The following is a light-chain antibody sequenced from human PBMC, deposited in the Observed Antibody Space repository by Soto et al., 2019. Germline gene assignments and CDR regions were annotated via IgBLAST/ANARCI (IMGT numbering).Light chain of an antibody. CDR3: QQYNSWPPWA. CDR1: QSVSTN. CDR2: GAS. J-gene: IGKJ1*01. Sequence: EIVMTQSPATLSVSPGERATLSCRASQSVSTNLAWYQQKPCQAPRLLIYGASTRATDIPARFSGSGSGTEFTLTISSLQSEDVAVYYCQQYNSWPPWAFGQGTKVEI. V-gene: IGKV3-15*01.